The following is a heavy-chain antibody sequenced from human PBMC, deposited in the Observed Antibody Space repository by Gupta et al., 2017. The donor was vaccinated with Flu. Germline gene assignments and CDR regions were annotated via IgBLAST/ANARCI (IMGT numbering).Heavy chain of an antibody. V-gene: IGHV3-9*01. D-gene: IGHD6-19*01. CDR1: GFTFDDYA. J-gene: IGHJ4*02. CDR2: ISWNSGSI. Sequence: EVQLVESGGGLVQPGRSLTLSCAASGFTFDDYAMHWVRQAPGKGLEWVSGISWNSGSIGYADSVKGRFTISRDNAKNSLYLQMNSLRAEDTALYYCAKARISSGWPFDYWGQGTLVTVSS. CDR3: AKARISSGWPFDY.